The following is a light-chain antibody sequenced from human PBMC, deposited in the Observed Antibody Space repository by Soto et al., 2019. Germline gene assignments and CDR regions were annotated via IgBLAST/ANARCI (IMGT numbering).Light chain of an antibody. J-gene: IGKJ2*01. CDR2: GAS. CDR1: QSVSSSY. Sequence: EIVLTQSPGTLSLSPGERATLSCRASQSVSSSYLAWYQPKPGQAPRLLIYGASSRATGIPDRFSGSGSGTDFTLTISRLEPEDFAVYYCQQDGSSPMYTFGQGTKLEIK. CDR3: QQDGSSPMYT. V-gene: IGKV3-20*01.